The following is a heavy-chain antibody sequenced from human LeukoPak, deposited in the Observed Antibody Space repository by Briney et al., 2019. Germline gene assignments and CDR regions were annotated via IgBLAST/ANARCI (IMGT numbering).Heavy chain of an antibody. CDR3: ATESSYYYDSSGSIDY. CDR1: GFTFSSYG. CDR2: IWYDGSNK. Sequence: GGSLRLSCAASGFTFSSYGMHWVRQAPGKGLEWVAVIWYDGSNKYYADSVKGRFTISRDNSKNTLYLQMNSLRAEDTAVYYCATESSYYYDSSGSIDYWGQGTLVTVSS. V-gene: IGHV3-33*01. D-gene: IGHD3-22*01. J-gene: IGHJ4*02.